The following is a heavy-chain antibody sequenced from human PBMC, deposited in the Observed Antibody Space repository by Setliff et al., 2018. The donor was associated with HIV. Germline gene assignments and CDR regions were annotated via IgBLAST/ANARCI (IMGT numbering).Heavy chain of an antibody. J-gene: IGHJ6*03. D-gene: IGHD6-19*01. CDR3: ARDPGYSSGRYGLYYYYYMDV. CDR1: GFAFSNYG. Sequence: LRLSCAASGFAFSNYGMHWVRQAPGKGLEWVSYISSSSSTIYYADSVKGRFTISRDNAKNSLYLQMNSLRAEDTAVYYCARDPGYSSGRYGLYYYYYMDVWGKGTTVTVS. CDR2: ISSSSSTI. V-gene: IGHV3-48*01.